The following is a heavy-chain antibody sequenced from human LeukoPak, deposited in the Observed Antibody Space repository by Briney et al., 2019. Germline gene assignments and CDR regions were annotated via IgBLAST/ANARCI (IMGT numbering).Heavy chain of an antibody. CDR1: GFTFDDYG. V-gene: IGHV3-20*04. CDR2: INWNGGST. CDR3: GRHAYGGSPPLS. Sequence: GGSLRLSCAASGFTFDDYGMSWVRQAPGKGLEWVSGINWNGGSTGYADSVKGRFTISRDNAKNTVYLQMNNLRAEDTALYYCGRHAYGGSPPLSWGQGALVTVSS. J-gene: IGHJ4*02. D-gene: IGHD3-10*01.